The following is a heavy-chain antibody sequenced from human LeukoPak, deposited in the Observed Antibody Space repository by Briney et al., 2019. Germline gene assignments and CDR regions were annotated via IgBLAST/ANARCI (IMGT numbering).Heavy chain of an antibody. V-gene: IGHV1-2*06. D-gene: IGHD3-22*01. CDR3: ARVGDYYDSSGGVHWFDP. CDR1: GYTFTGYY. CDR2: INPNSGGT. J-gene: IGHJ5*02. Sequence: ASVKVSCKASGYTFTGYYMHWVRQAPGQGLEWMGRINPNSGGTNYAQKLQGRVTMTTDTSTSTAYMELRSLRSDDTAVYYCARVGDYYDSSGGVHWFDPWGQGTLVTVSS.